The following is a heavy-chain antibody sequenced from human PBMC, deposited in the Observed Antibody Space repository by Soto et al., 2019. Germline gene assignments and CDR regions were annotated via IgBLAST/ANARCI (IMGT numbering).Heavy chain of an antibody. Sequence: QVQLQESGPGLVKPSGTLSLTCAVSGGSISSSYWWSWVRQPPGKGLVWIGQIYHSGSTNYNPALKSRVTISVDKSKNQFSLKVPSVTAADTAVYYCARLHYAYAMDVWGQGTTVIVSS. V-gene: IGHV4-4*02. D-gene: IGHD5-12*01. CDR2: IYHSGST. J-gene: IGHJ6*02. CDR3: ARLHYAYAMDV. CDR1: GGSISSSYW.